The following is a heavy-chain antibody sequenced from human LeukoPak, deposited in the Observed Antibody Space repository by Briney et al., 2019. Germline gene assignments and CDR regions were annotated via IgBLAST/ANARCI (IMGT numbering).Heavy chain of an antibody. D-gene: IGHD3-10*01. CDR3: ARGWSRFGELGPGNWFDP. V-gene: IGHV4-59*01. Sequence: SETLSLTCTVSGGSISSYYWSWIRQPPGKGLEWIGYIYYSGGTNYNPSLKSRVTISVDTSKNQFSLKLSSVTAADTAVYYCARGWSRFGELGPGNWFDPWGQGTLVTVSS. CDR1: GGSISSYY. CDR2: IYYSGGT. J-gene: IGHJ5*02.